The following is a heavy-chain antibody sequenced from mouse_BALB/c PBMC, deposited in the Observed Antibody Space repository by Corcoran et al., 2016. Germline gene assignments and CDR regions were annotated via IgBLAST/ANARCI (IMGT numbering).Heavy chain of an antibody. CDR2: INTYTGEP. D-gene: IGHD1-1*01. CDR3: ARYGSSLYFDY. J-gene: IGHJ2*01. V-gene: IGHV9-3-1*01. CDR1: GYTFTNYG. Sequence: QIQLVQSGPELKKPGETVKISCKASGYTFTNYGMNRVKQAPGKGLKGMGWINTYTGEPTYADDFKGRFAFSLETSASTAYLKINNLKNEDTATYFCARYGSSLYFDYWGQGTTLTVSS.